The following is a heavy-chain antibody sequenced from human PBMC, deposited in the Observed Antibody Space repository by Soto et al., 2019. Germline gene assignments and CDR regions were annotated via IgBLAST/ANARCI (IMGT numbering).Heavy chain of an antibody. V-gene: IGHV3-30-3*01. CDR1: GFTFSSYA. D-gene: IGHD1-1*01. CDR2: ISYDGSHK. Sequence: QVQLVESGGGVVQPGRSLRLSCAAAGFTFSSYAMHWVSQAPGKGLEWVAVISYDGSHKYYADSVKGRFTISRDNSKNTLYLHMNSLRAEDTAGYCCPRVDLFWAGMVYWGQGTLVTVSS. J-gene: IGHJ4*02. CDR3: PRVDLFWAGMVY.